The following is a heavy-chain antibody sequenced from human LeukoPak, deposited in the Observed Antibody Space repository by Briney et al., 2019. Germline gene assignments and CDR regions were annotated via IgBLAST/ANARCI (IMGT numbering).Heavy chain of an antibody. CDR3: ARDWDSSSFNWFDP. D-gene: IGHD6-13*01. CDR1: GGSISSYY. Sequence: PSETLSLTCTVSGGSISSYYWSWNRQPAGKGLEWIGRIYTSRSTNYNPSLKSRVTMSVDTSKNQFSLKLSSVTAADTAVYYCARDWDSSSFNWFDPWGQGTLVTVSS. CDR2: IYTSRST. V-gene: IGHV4-4*07. J-gene: IGHJ5*02.